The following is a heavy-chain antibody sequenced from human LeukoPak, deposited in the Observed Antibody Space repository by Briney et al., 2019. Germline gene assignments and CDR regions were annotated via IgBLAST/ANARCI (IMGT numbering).Heavy chain of an antibody. D-gene: IGHD2-15*01. J-gene: IGHJ4*02. CDR3: AGDYLKVVVAGTAPSAGHMDY. V-gene: IGHV1-46*01. Sequence: ASVKVSCKASGYTFTSYYMHWVRQAPGQGLEWMGIINPSGGSTSYAQKFQGRVTMTRDTSTSTVYMELSSLRSEDMAVYYCAGDYLKVVVAGTAPSAGHMDYWGQGTLVTVSS. CDR2: INPSGGST. CDR1: GYTFTSYY.